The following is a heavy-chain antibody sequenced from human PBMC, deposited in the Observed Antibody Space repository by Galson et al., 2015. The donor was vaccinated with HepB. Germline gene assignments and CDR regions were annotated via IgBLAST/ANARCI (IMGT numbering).Heavy chain of an antibody. Sequence: SVKVSCKASGYTFTSYAMNWVRQAPGQGLEWMGWINTNTGNPTYAQGFTGRFVFSLDTSVSTAYLQISSLKAEDTAVYYCARIQGGLEWLLLGYYYYYMDVWGKGTTVTVSS. CDR3: ARIQGGLEWLLLGYYYYYMDV. D-gene: IGHD3-3*01. V-gene: IGHV7-4-1*02. CDR2: INTNTGNP. CDR1: GYTFTSYA. J-gene: IGHJ6*03.